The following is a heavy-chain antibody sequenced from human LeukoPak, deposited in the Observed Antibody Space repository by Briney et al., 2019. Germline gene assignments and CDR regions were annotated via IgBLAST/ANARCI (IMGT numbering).Heavy chain of an antibody. J-gene: IGHJ2*01. Sequence: ASVKVSCKASGYTFTSYYMHWVRQAPGQGLEWMGIINPSGGSTSYAQKSQGRVTMTRDTSTSTVYMELSSLRSEDTAVYYCARGVSNYYDSSGSYWYFDLWGRGTLVTVSS. D-gene: IGHD3-22*01. CDR1: GYTFTSYY. CDR2: INPSGGST. CDR3: ARGVSNYYDSSGSYWYFDL. V-gene: IGHV1-46*01.